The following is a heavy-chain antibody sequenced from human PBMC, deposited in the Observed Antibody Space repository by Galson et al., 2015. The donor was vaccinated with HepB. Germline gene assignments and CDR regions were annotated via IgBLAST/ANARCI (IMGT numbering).Heavy chain of an antibody. CDR3: ARDRGDYYDSSGYPYFDY. D-gene: IGHD3-22*01. V-gene: IGHV3-30-3*01. J-gene: IGHJ4*02. CDR2: ISYDGSNK. Sequence: SLRLSCAASGFTFSSYAMHWVRQAPGKGLEWVAVISYDGSNKYYADSVKGRFTISRDNSKNTLYLQMNSLRAEDTAVYYCARDRGDYYDSSGYPYFDYWGQGTLVTVSS. CDR1: GFTFSSYA.